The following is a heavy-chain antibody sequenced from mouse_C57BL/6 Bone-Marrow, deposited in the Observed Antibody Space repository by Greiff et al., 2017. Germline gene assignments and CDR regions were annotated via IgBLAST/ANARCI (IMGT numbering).Heavy chain of an antibody. J-gene: IGHJ3*01. CDR3: ARPLYYGSSSFAY. Sequence: EVQGVESGGGLVKPGGSLKLSCAASGFTFSDYGMHWVRQAPEQGLEWVAYISSGSSTIYYADTVKGRFTISRDNAKNTLFLQMTSLRSEDTAMYYCARPLYYGSSSFAYWGQGTLVTVSA. D-gene: IGHD1-1*01. CDR1: GFTFSDYG. V-gene: IGHV5-17*01. CDR2: ISSGSSTI.